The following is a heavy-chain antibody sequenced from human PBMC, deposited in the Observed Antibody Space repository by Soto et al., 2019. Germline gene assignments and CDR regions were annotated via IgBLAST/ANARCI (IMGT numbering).Heavy chain of an antibody. Sequence: WASVKVSCKASGYTFTSYAMHWVRQAPGQRLEWMGWINAGNGNTKYSQKFQGRVTITRDTSASTAYMELSSLRSEDTAVYYCARVVPPQYYDILTGFDYWGQGTLVTVSS. D-gene: IGHD3-9*01. CDR3: ARVVPPQYYDILTGFDY. V-gene: IGHV1-3*01. CDR1: GYTFTSYA. J-gene: IGHJ4*02. CDR2: INAGNGNT.